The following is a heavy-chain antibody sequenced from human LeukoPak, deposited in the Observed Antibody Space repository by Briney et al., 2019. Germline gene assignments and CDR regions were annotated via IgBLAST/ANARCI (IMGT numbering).Heavy chain of an antibody. CDR3: ARSVVVPAAKDDGMDV. CDR1: GYTFTSYG. J-gene: IGHJ6*02. CDR2: ISAYNGNT. V-gene: IGHV1-18*01. Sequence: ASVKVSCKTSGYTFTSYGISWVRQAPGQGLEWMGWISAYNGNTKYAQKLQDRVTMTTDTSTSTAYMELRSLRSDDTAVYYCARSVVVPAAKDDGMDVWGQGTTVTVSS. D-gene: IGHD2-2*01.